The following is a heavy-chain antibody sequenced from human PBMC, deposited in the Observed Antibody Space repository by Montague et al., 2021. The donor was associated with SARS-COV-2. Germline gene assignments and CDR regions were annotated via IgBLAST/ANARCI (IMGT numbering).Heavy chain of an antibody. CDR1: GGSFSGYY. CDR2: INHSGST. D-gene: IGHD3-10*01. Sequence: SETLSLTCAVYGGSFSGYYWSWIRQPPGKGLEWIGEINHSGSTNYNPSLKSRVTISVDTSKNQFSLKLSSVTAADTAVYYCARMRAVLLWFGESTYFDYWAREPWSPSPQ. CDR3: ARMRAVLLWFGESTYFDY. V-gene: IGHV4-34*01. J-gene: IGHJ4*02.